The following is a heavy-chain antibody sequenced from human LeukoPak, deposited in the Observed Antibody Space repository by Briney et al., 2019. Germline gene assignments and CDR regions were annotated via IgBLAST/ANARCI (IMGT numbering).Heavy chain of an antibody. CDR1: VYTFTAYH. Sequence: ASVTVSCKSSVYTFTAYHMHWVRQAPAQGLEWMGWINPNSGGTTYEQKFQGRVTMTRNTSISTVYMHLSSLRSDDTAVHYCAREFFDHSAKAGAYDIWGQGTMVTVSS. V-gene: IGHV1-2*02. J-gene: IGHJ3*02. CDR2: INPNSGGT. D-gene: IGHD3-10*01. CDR3: AREFFDHSAKAGAYDI.